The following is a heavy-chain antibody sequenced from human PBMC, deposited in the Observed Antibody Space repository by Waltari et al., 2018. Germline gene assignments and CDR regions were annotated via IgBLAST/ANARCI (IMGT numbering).Heavy chain of an antibody. CDR3: AKYYGPGIRNFDH. CDR1: GFIFSTFP. J-gene: IGHJ4*02. CDR2: IGTRRGDT. V-gene: IGHV3-23*01. Sequence: EVQVLESGGGLVQPGGSLRLSCAASGFIFSTFPMTWVRQAPGKGEGWVLSIGTRRGDTLYAESGKGRVSISRDNSKNTLYLQMNSLRAEDTAVYYCAKYYGPGIRNFDHWGQGTLVTVSS. D-gene: IGHD3-10*01.